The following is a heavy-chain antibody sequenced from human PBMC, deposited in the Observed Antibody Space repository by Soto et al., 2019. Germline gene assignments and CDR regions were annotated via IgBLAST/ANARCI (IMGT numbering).Heavy chain of an antibody. CDR2: IFHSGST. D-gene: IGHD1-26*01. J-gene: IGHJ4*02. CDR1: GASISSYY. CDR3: ARDQNGSPHFDY. Sequence: QVQLQESGPGLVKPSETLSLTCTVSGASISSYYWSWIRQPPGKGLEWVGFIFHSGSTNCNPSLKSRVTFSVDTSKNQFFLKLTSVTAADTAVYYCARDQNGSPHFDYWGQGILITVSS. V-gene: IGHV4-59*01.